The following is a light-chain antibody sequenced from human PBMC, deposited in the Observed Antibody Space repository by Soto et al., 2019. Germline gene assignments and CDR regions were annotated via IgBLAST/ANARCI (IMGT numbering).Light chain of an antibody. V-gene: IGKV3-15*01. Sequence: EIVMTQSPATLSVSLGKRATLSCRASQSVSSDLAWYQQRPGQAPRLLIYDASTRATGTPARFSGSGSGTDFTLTISSLQSEDFAVYYCQQYNKWPSITFGQGTRLEI. CDR1: QSVSSD. CDR2: DAS. J-gene: IGKJ5*01. CDR3: QQYNKWPSIT.